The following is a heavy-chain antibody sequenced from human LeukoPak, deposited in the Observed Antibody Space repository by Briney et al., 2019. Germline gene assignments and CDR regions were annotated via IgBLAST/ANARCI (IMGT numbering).Heavy chain of an antibody. D-gene: IGHD1-7*01. Sequence: GGSLRLSCAASGFTFNYAWMSWVRQVPGKGLEWVGQTVSEIDGGTTDYAAPVKGRFTISRDDSKSTLYLQMDSLKIEDTAVYYCTTDEDWNYARKDVWGQGATVIVSS. J-gene: IGHJ6*02. CDR3: TTDEDWNYARKDV. CDR2: TVSEIDGGTT. V-gene: IGHV3-15*04. CDR1: GFTFNYAW.